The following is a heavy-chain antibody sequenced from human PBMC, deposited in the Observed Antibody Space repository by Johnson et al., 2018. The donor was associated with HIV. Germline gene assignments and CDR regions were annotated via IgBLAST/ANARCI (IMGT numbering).Heavy chain of an antibody. CDR3: ARDRFRDAFDI. V-gene: IGHV3-20*04. Sequence: VQLVESGGGLVQPGRSLRLSCAASGFTFDDYAMHWVRQAPGKGLEWVSDVNWIGGDTAYADSVRGRFTISMDNTTNSLSLQLSSLRVEDTAVYYCARDRFRDAFDIWGQGTMVTVSS. D-gene: IGHD2/OR15-2a*01. CDR2: VNWIGGDT. J-gene: IGHJ3*02. CDR1: GFTFDDYA.